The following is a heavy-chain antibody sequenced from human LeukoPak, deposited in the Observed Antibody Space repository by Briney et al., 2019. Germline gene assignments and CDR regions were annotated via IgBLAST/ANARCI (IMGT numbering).Heavy chain of an antibody. CDR1: GGSISSYY. V-gene: IGHV4-4*07. J-gene: IGHJ4*01. CDR2: MYFSRAP. Sequence: PETPCLTCIVSGGSISSYYWSWMRQPAGEGLEWMGRMYFSRAPKHSPPLESRIIMSVDTSKNQFSLTLTSVTAADTAVYYCARDAAIGASGVFDSWG. D-gene: IGHD6-13*01. CDR3: ARDAAIGASGVFDS.